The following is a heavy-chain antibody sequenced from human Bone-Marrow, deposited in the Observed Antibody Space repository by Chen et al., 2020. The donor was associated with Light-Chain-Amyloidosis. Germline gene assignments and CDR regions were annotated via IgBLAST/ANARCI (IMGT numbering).Heavy chain of an antibody. Sequence: EVQLVESGGGLVQPGGSLRLSCATSGFNFSSFGMCWGRQAPGKGLEWVSTVSGSTVSTYYAGAVKGRFIISRDNSKSTLYLQMNSLRAGDTAVYFCTRKGGFFDFWGQGSLVTVSS. CDR1: GFNFSSFG. V-gene: IGHV3-23*04. CDR2: VSGSTVST. CDR3: TRKGGFFDF. J-gene: IGHJ4*02. D-gene: IGHD3-16*01.